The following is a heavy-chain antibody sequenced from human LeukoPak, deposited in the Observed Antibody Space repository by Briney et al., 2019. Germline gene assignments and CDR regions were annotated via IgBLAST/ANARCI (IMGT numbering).Heavy chain of an antibody. J-gene: IGHJ3*02. D-gene: IGHD3-22*01. CDR2: IYYSGST. Sequence: SQTLSLTCTVSGGSISSGDYYWSWIRQPPGKGLEWIGYIYYSGSTYYNPSLKSRVTISVDTSKNQFSLKLSSVTAADTAVYYCARQKRDSSGYLDAFDIWGQGTMVTVSS. CDR3: ARQKRDSSGYLDAFDI. CDR1: GGSISSGDYY. V-gene: IGHV4-30-4*01.